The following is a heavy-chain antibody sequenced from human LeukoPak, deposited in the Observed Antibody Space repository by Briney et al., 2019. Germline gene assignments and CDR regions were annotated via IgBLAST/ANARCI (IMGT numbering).Heavy chain of an antibody. CDR2: IKQDGSEK. CDR1: GFTFSSYW. D-gene: IGHD3-10*01. CDR3: ARDDGSGSYYLYYYYGMDV. Sequence: PGGSLRLSCAASGFTFSSYWMSWVRQAPGKGLEWVANIKQDGSEKYYVDSVKGRFTISRDNAKNSLYLKMNSLRAEDTAVYYCARDDGSGSYYLYYYYGMDVWGQGTTVTVSS. V-gene: IGHV3-7*01. J-gene: IGHJ6*02.